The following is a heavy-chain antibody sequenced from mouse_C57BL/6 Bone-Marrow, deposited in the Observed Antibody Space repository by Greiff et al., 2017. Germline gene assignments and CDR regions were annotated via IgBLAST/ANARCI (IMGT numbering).Heavy chain of an antibody. D-gene: IGHD2-4*01. CDR3: AREAMITNFYYAMDY. Sequence: QVQLQQSGPELVKPGASVKISCKASGYAFSSSWMNWVKQRPGKGLEWIGRIYPGDGDTNYNGKFKGKATLTADKSSSTAYMQLSSLTSEDSAVYFGAREAMITNFYYAMDYWGQGTSVTVSS. V-gene: IGHV1-82*01. J-gene: IGHJ4*01. CDR2: IYPGDGDT. CDR1: GYAFSSSW.